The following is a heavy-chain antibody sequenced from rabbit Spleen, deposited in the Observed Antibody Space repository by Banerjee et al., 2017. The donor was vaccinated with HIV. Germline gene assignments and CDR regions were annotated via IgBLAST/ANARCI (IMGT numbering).Heavy chain of an antibody. Sequence: QEQLEESGGDLVKPEGSLTLTCTAFGFSFSSSYYMCWVRQAPGKGLEWIGCIYTGSGSTYYASWVNGRFSISKTSATTVTLQMTSLTAADTATYFCARDRYAGDDFDNLWGQGTLVTVS. V-gene: IGHV1S45*01. CDR1: GFSFSSSYY. CDR3: ARDRYAGDDFDNL. D-gene: IGHD4-2*01. CDR2: IYTGSGST. J-gene: IGHJ4*01.